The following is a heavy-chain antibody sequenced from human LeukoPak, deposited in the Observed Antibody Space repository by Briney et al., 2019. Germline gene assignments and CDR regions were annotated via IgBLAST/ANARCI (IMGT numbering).Heavy chain of an antibody. D-gene: IGHD2-2*01. V-gene: IGHV1-3*01. CDR1: GYTFTRYA. CDR2: INAGNGNT. CDR3: ARDIVVVPAVQEDGMDV. J-gene: IGHJ6*04. Sequence: ASVKVSCKASGYTFTRYAMHWVRQAPGQRLEWMGWINAGNGNTKYSQKFQGRVTITRDTSASTAYMELSSLRSEDTAVYYCARDIVVVPAVQEDGMDVWGKGSTVTVSS.